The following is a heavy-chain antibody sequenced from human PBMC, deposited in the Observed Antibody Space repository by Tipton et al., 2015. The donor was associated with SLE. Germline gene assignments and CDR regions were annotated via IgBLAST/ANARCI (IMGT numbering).Heavy chain of an antibody. CDR3: ARDTPYTSSPRGYYFDY. D-gene: IGHD6-13*01. J-gene: IGHJ4*02. CDR1: GFTFPSSA. Sequence: SLRLSCTASGFTFPSSAMTWVRQAPGKGLEWVSSISDSGGSTYYADSVRGRFTISGDNAKNTLYLQMNSLRAEDTAVYYCARDTPYTSSPRGYYFDYWGQGTLVTVSS. V-gene: IGHV3-23*01. CDR2: ISDSGGST.